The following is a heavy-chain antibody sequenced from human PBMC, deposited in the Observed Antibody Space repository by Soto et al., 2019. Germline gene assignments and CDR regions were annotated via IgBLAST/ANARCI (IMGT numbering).Heavy chain of an antibody. Sequence: QVQLEQSGAEVRRPGASVKVSCKVSGYTVSELSIHWVRQGPGKALEWMGGFDPEAGERIYTQNFQGRAITTEDTSTDTAYTQLTCLTSEDTALYYCATLSDSSGFHRGYYFASWGQGTLVTVSS. J-gene: IGHJ4*02. CDR2: FDPEAGER. CDR1: GYTVSELS. V-gene: IGHV1-24*01. D-gene: IGHD3-22*01. CDR3: ATLSDSSGFHRGYYFAS.